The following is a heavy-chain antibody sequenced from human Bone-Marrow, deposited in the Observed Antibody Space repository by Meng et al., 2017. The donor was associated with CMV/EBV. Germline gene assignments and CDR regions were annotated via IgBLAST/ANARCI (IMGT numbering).Heavy chain of an antibody. CDR2: INPSGGST. CDR3: ARGGAGTGGYYYGRDV. Sequence: ASVKVSCKASGYTFTSYYMHWVRQAPGQGLEWMGIINPSGGSTSYAQKFQGRVTMTRDTSTSTVYMELSSLRSEDTAVYYCARGGAGTGGYYYGRDVWGQGTTVTVSS. J-gene: IGHJ6*02. CDR1: GYTFTSYY. D-gene: IGHD6-19*01. V-gene: IGHV1-46*01.